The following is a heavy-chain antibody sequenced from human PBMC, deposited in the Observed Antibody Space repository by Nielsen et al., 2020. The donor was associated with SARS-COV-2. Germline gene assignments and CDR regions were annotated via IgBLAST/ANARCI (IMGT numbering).Heavy chain of an antibody. CDR3: ARDSAPADIVATITFDY. V-gene: IGHV3-21*01. CDR1: GFTFSSYS. CDR2: ISSSSSYI. D-gene: IGHD5-12*01. Sequence: GGSLRLSCAASGFTFSSYSMNWVRQAPGKGLEWVSSISSSSSYIYYADSVKGRFTISRDNAKNSLYLQMNSLRAEDTAVYYCARDSAPADIVATITFDYWGQGTLVTVSS. J-gene: IGHJ4*02.